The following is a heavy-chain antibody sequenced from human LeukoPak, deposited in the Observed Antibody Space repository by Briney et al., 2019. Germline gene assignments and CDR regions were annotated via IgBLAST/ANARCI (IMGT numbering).Heavy chain of an antibody. D-gene: IGHD3-22*01. Sequence: ASVKVSCKVSGYTLTELSMHWVRQAPGKGLEWMGGFDPEGGETIYAQKFQGRVTMTEDTSTDTAYMELSSLRSEDTAVYYCATSYYYDSSGYVDYWGQGTLVTVSS. CDR2: FDPEGGET. CDR1: GYTLTELS. V-gene: IGHV1-24*01. J-gene: IGHJ4*02. CDR3: ATSYYYDSSGYVDY.